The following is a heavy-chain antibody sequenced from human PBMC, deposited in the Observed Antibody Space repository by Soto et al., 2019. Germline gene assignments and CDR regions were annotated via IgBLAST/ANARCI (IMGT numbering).Heavy chain of an antibody. Sequence: EVQLVESGGGLVQPGRSLRLSCAASGFTFDDYAMHWVRQAPGKGLEWVSGISWNSGSIGYADSVTGRFTISRDNAKNSRYLQMNSLRAEDTALYYCAKEGGRYYYYYMDVWGKGTTVTVSS. D-gene: IGHD3-16*01. CDR1: GFTFDDYA. CDR2: ISWNSGSI. CDR3: AKEGGRYYYYYMDV. J-gene: IGHJ6*03. V-gene: IGHV3-9*01.